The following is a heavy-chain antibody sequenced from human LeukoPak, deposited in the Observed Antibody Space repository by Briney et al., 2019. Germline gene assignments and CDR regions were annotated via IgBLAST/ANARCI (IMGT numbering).Heavy chain of an antibody. Sequence: PGGSLRLSCAASGFTFSDYYISWIRQAPGKGLEWVSYISSSGSTIYYADSVKGRFTISRDNAKNSLYLQMNSLRAEDTAVYYCARVDIVVVVAATYYFDYWGQGTLVTVSS. CDR3: ARVDIVVVVAATYYFDY. CDR1: GFTFSDYY. V-gene: IGHV3-11*01. CDR2: ISSSGSTI. J-gene: IGHJ4*02. D-gene: IGHD2-15*01.